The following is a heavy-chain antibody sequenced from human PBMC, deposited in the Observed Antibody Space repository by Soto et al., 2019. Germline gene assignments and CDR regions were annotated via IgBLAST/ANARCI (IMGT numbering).Heavy chain of an antibody. CDR3: ARGSSTVRGVTVTVTNFDY. Sequence: QVHLVESGGGLVKPGGSLRFSCAGSGFNFNDYYMNWIRQTPGKGLEWISYISSSSSDTNYADSVKGRFTISRDNANNSLYLQMHSLRAEDTAVYYCARGSSTVRGVTVTVTNFDYWGQGTLVTVSS. D-gene: IGHD3-10*01. V-gene: IGHV3-11*06. CDR2: ISSSSSDT. CDR1: GFNFNDYY. J-gene: IGHJ4*02.